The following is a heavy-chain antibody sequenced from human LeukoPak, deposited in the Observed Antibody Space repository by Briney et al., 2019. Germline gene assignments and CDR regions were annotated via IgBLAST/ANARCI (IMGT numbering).Heavy chain of an antibody. J-gene: IGHJ4*02. V-gene: IGHV4-38-2*02. CDR2: ISQSGST. CDR1: GHSISSGYY. CDR3: ARGDYGPNSFDY. D-gene: IGHD3-16*01. Sequence: SETLSLTCSVSGHSISSGYYWGWVRQPPGKGLEWIGSISQSGSTYYSPSLRSRVTISVDTSKNQISLKLSFVTAADTAVYYCARGDYGPNSFDYWGQGTLVTVSS.